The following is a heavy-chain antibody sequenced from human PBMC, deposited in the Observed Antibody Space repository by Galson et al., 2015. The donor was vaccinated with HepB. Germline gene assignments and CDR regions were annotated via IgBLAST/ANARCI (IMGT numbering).Heavy chain of an antibody. CDR2: IRYTGDT. J-gene: IGHJ4*02. CDR3: ARHPGRGSVGYAFDL. D-gene: IGHD5-12*01. CDR1: HGSINNYY. V-gene: IGHV4-59*08. Sequence: ETLSLTCSVSHGSINNYYWSWLRQPPGKRPEWIGYIRYTGDTTYNPALGYRVGMSVDTSINQVTLWLTPVTAADTAVYYCARHPGRGSVGYAFDLWGQGTLVTVSA.